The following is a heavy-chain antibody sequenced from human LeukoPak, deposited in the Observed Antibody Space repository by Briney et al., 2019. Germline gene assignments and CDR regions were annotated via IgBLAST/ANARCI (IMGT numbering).Heavy chain of an antibody. CDR3: AREVGYCSSISYHYYYMDV. CDR2: IYHSGST. D-gene: IGHD2-2*01. CDR1: GYSISGGYY. Sequence: SETLSLTCTVSGYSISGGYYWGWIRQPPGKGLEWIGSIYHSGSTYYNPSLKSRVTISVDTSKNQFSLKLSSVTAADTAVYYCAREVGYCSSISYHYYYMDVWGTGTTVTVSS. J-gene: IGHJ6*03. V-gene: IGHV4-38-2*02.